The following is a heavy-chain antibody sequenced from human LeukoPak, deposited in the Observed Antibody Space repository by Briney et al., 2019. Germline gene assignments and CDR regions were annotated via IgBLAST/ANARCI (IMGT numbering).Heavy chain of an antibody. D-gene: IGHD3-3*01. CDR1: GFTFSSSA. Sequence: GGSLRLSCAASGFTFSSSAMSWVRQAPGKGLEWVSAISNNGGYTYYADSVQGRFTISRDNSKNTLYLQMNSLRAEDTAVYYCAKVSVWSGYYSGMDVWGQGTTVTVSS. CDR3: AKVSVWSGYYSGMDV. CDR2: ISNNGGYT. V-gene: IGHV3-23*01. J-gene: IGHJ6*02.